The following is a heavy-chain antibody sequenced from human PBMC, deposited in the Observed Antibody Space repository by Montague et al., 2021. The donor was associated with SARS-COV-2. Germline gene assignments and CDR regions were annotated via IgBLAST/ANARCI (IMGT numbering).Heavy chain of an antibody. CDR1: GDSISSYY. J-gene: IGHJ5*01. CDR2: AYYVPSTNSANT. D-gene: IGHD5-24*01. CDR3: ARHARGEGYTSWFDS. Sequence: SETLSLTCSVSGDSISSYYYNWIRQTPGKGLEWIGYAYYVPSTNSANTNSNPSLKRRVTISLDTSENQFSLKLSSVTAADTAVYYCARHARGEGYTSWFDSWGQGTLVTVSS. V-gene: IGHV4-59*01.